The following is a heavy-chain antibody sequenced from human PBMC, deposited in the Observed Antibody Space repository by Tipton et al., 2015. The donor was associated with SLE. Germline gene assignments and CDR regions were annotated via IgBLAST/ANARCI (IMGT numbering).Heavy chain of an antibody. CDR3: ARESGYTSAWSPGY. CDR1: GFNFYSYG. Sequence: SGFNFYSYGMHWARQAPGKGLEWVALIQYDGSNQYYADSVRGRFTISRDNSKNMVFLQMNNLRAEDTAMYYCARESGYTSAWSPGYWGQGTLVTVSS. J-gene: IGHJ4*02. CDR2: IQYDGSNQ. D-gene: IGHD6-19*01. V-gene: IGHV3-30*03.